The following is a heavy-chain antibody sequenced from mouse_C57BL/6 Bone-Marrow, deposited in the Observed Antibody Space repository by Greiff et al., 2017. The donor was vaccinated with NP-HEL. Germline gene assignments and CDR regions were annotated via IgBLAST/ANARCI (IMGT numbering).Heavy chain of an antibody. CDR3: ASGGSTLYYFDY. CDR1: GYAFSSSW. J-gene: IGHJ2*01. Sequence: VQLQQSGPELVKPGASVKISCKASGYAFSSSWINWVKQRPGKGLEWIGRIYPGDGDTNYNGKFKGKATLTADKSSSTAYMQLSSLTSEDSAVYFCASGGSTLYYFDYWGQGTTLTVSS. D-gene: IGHD1-1*01. CDR2: IYPGDGDT. V-gene: IGHV1-82*01.